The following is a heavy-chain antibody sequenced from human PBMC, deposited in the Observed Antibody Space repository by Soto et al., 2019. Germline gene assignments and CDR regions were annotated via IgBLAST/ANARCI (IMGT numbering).Heavy chain of an antibody. D-gene: IGHD3-10*01. V-gene: IGHV1-69*01. J-gene: IGHJ6*02. CDR3: ARSGPDYYYYIGMDV. CDR1: EGTFSSYA. CDR2: LIPIFGTA. Sequence: QAQLVQSGAEVKKPGSSVKVSCKASEGTFSSYAISWVRQAPGQGLEWMGGLIPIFGTANYAQKFQVRVTITAFQSTSKAYRELSSWRSEDTAVYYCARSGPDYYYYIGMDVWGQGITVTVSS.